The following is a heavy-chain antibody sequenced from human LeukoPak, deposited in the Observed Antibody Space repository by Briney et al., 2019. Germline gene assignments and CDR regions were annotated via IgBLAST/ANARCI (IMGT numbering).Heavy chain of an antibody. CDR1: VGSISRYY. D-gene: IGHD2-15*01. CDR2: IYYSGST. Sequence: SETLSLTCTVSVGSISRYYWSWIRQPPGKGLEWIGYIYYSGSTNYNPSLKSRVTISVDTSKNQFSLKLSSVTAADTAVYYCARVKGYCSGGSCYSDPYYYYMDVWGKGTTVTVSS. CDR3: ARVKGYCSGGSCYSDPYYYYMDV. J-gene: IGHJ6*03. V-gene: IGHV4-59*01.